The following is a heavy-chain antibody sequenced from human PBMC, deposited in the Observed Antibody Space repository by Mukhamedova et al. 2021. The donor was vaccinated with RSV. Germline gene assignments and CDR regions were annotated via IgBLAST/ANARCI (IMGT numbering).Heavy chain of an antibody. J-gene: IGHJ4*02. D-gene: IGHD1-26*01. Sequence: NYNPSLKSRVTISVDTSKNQFSLKLSSVTAADTAVYYCARRGSYGVYYFDYWGQGTLVTVSS. CDR3: ARRGSYGVYYFDY. V-gene: IGHV4-59*08.